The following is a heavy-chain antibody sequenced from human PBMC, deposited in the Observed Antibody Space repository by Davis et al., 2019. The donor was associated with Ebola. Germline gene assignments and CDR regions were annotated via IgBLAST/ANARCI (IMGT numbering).Heavy chain of an antibody. D-gene: IGHD6-13*01. CDR1: GFTFSAYY. CDR3: ATQSWSYGGY. Sequence: GGSLRLSCAASGFTFSAYYMSWIRQAPGKGLEWVSYISSSSSTIYYADSVKGRFTISRDNAKNSLYLQMNSLRDEDTAVYYCATQSWSYGGYWGQGTLVTVSS. V-gene: IGHV3-11*04. J-gene: IGHJ4*02. CDR2: ISSSSSTI.